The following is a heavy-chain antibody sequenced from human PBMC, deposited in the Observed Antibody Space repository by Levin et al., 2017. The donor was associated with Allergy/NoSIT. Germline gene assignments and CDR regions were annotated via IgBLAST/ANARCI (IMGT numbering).Heavy chain of an antibody. CDR1: GGSISSSSYY. Sequence: ASETLSLTCTVSGGSISSSSYYWGWIRQPPGKGLEWIGSIYYSGSTYYNPSLKSRVTISVDTSKNQFSLKLSSVTAADTAVYYCARHRGYSSSSLKYWYFDLWGRGTLVTVSS. D-gene: IGHD6-6*01. CDR2: IYYSGST. CDR3: ARHRGYSSSSLKYWYFDL. J-gene: IGHJ2*01. V-gene: IGHV4-39*01.